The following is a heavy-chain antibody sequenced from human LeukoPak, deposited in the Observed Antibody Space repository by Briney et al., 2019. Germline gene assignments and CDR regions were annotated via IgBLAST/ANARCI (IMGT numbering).Heavy chain of an antibody. J-gene: IGHJ3*01. CDR1: GLTFSSYA. V-gene: IGHV3-64*01. CDR3: ARARGAYSYEAFDL. Sequence: GGSLRLSCAGSGLTFSSYAMCWVRQGPGKGLEYVSFISTNGGSTDYANSVKGRFTISRDNSQNTLFLQMGSLRPEGTAVYYCARARGAYSYEAFDLWGQGTMVAVSS. D-gene: IGHD2-15*01. CDR2: ISTNGGST.